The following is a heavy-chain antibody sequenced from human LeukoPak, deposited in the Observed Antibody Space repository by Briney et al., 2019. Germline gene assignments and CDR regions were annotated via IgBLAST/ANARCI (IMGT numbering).Heavy chain of an antibody. CDR1: GGSISSGGYY. J-gene: IGHJ4*02. CDR2: IYHSGST. Sequence: SETLSLTCTVSGGSISSGGYYWSWIRQPPGKGLEWIGYIYHSGSTYYNPSLKSRVTISVDRSKNQFSLKLSSVTAADTAVYYCARTAAPGYFDYWGQGTLVTVSS. V-gene: IGHV4-30-2*01. D-gene: IGHD6-13*01. CDR3: ARTAAPGYFDY.